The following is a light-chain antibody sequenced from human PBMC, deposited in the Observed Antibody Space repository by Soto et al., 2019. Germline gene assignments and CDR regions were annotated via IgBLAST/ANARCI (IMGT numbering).Light chain of an antibody. V-gene: IGKV3-15*01. CDR1: QSLSSSY. CDR2: GAS. Sequence: EIVLTQSPGTLSLSPGERATLSCRASQSLSSSYLAWYQLKPGQAPRLLIYGASTRATGIPARFSGSGSGTEFTLTISSLQSEDFAVYYCQQYNNWPPITFGQGTRLEIK. CDR3: QQYNNWPPIT. J-gene: IGKJ5*01.